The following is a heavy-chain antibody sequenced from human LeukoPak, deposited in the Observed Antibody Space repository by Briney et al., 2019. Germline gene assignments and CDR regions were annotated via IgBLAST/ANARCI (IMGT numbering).Heavy chain of an antibody. Sequence: GGSLRLSCAASGFTFSNAWMSWVRQAPGKGLEWVGRIKSTTDGGTADYAAPVKGRFTISRDDSKNTLYLQMNSLKTEDTAVYYCTTGGYGGQFDYWGQGTLVTVSS. J-gene: IGHJ4*02. D-gene: IGHD5-12*01. CDR2: IKSTTDGGTA. CDR3: TTGGYGGQFDY. V-gene: IGHV3-15*01. CDR1: GFTFSNAW.